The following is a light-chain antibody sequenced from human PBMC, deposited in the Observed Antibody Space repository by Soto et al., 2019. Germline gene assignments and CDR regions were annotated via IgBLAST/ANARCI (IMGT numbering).Light chain of an antibody. CDR2: DAS. CDR3: QQYGSSPLT. J-gene: IGKJ4*01. CDR1: QSVSSD. Sequence: EIVMTHSPATLSVSPGERATLSCRASQSVSSDLAWYHQKPGQAPRLLIYDASNRATGIPARFSGSGSGTDFTLTISRLEPEDFAVYYCQQYGSSPLTFGGGTKVDIK. V-gene: IGKV3-20*01.